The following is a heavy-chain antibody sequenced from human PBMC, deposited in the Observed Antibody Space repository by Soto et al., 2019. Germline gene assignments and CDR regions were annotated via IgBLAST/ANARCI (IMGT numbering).Heavy chain of an antibody. D-gene: IGHD3-22*01. CDR2: ISYGGSNE. CDR1: GFTFSNYG. V-gene: IGHV3-30*18. CDR3: AKDTYFRDSSGYYVFAY. Sequence: QVHLVESGGGVVQPGRSLRLSCEASGFTFSNYGTHWVRQAPGEGLEWVAHISYGGSNEHYTDSVKGRFTISRDNSKNMVFLHMNSLRPEDTAVYHCAKDTYFRDSSGYYVFAYWGQGTLVNVSS. J-gene: IGHJ4*02.